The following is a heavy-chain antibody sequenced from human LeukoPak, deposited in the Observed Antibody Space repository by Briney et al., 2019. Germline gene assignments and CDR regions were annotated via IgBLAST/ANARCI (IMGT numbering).Heavy chain of an antibody. CDR3: TLRFLEWLPIMGNYDY. Sequence: VASVKVSCKASGGTFSSYAISWVRQAPGQGLEWMGGIIPIFGTANYAQKFQGRVTITADESTSTAYMELSSLRSEDTAVYYCTLRFLEWLPIMGNYDYWGQGTLVTVSS. J-gene: IGHJ4*02. CDR2: IIPIFGTA. V-gene: IGHV1-69*13. D-gene: IGHD3-3*01. CDR1: GGTFSSYA.